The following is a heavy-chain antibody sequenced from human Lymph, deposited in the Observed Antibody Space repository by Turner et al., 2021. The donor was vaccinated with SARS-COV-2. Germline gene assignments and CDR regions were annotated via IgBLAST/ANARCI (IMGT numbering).Heavy chain of an antibody. CDR1: GCTFGNYA. CDR2: ISGDGVST. Sequence: EVPLVESGGGLVQPGQSLRLSCAASGCTFGNYAMHWVRQAPGKGLEYVSAISGDGVSTYYANSVKGRFTIYRDNSKNTLYLQMGSLRAEDRAVYYCARDWRAGNYWGQGTLVTVSS. V-gene: IGHV3-64*01. J-gene: IGHJ4*02. D-gene: IGHD3-3*01. CDR3: ARDWRAGNY.